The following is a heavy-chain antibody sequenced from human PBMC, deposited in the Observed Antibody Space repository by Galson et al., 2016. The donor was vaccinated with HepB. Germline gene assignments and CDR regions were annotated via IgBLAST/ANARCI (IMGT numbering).Heavy chain of an antibody. D-gene: IGHD3-3*01. J-gene: IGHJ4*02. Sequence: SVKVFCKASGYTFTSFDINWVRQVPGQGLEWMGWMNPRDGGSGSIQTFQGRVTLTRDTSTSTAYMELSRLTSDDSAIYFCTRAWGSGFEVVPDYWGPGTLVSVSS. CDR1: GYTFTSFD. CDR2: MNPRDGGS. CDR3: TRAWGSGFEVVPDY. V-gene: IGHV1-8*01.